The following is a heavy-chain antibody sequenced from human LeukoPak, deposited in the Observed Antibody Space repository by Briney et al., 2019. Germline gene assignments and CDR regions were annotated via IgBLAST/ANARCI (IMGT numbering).Heavy chain of an antibody. CDR1: GYTFTSYG. D-gene: IGHD3-16*01. V-gene: IGHV1-18*01. Sequence: ASVKVSCKASGYTFTSYGISWVRQAPGQGLEWMGWISAYNGNTNYAQKFQGRVTITTDESTSTAYMELSSLRSEDTAVYYCARQIYDYVWGSYHHFDYWGQGTLVTVSS. J-gene: IGHJ4*02. CDR3: ARQIYDYVWGSYHHFDY. CDR2: ISAYNGNT.